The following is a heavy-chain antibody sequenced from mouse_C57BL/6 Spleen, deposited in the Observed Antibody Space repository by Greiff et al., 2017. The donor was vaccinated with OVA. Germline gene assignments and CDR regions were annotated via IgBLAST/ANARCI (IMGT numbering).Heavy chain of an antibody. J-gene: IGHJ4*01. Sequence: VQLQQPGAELVKPGASVKMSCKASGYTFTSYWITWVKQRPGRGLEWIGDIYPGSGSTNYNEKFKSKATLTVDTSSSTAYMQLSSLTSEDSAVYYCAKTYYDYDYYAMDYWGQGTSVTVSS. V-gene: IGHV1-55*01. CDR2: IYPGSGST. D-gene: IGHD2-4*01. CDR1: GYTFTSYW. CDR3: AKTYYDYDYYAMDY.